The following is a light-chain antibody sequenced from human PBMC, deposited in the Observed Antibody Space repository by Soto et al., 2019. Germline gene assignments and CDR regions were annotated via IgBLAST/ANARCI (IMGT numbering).Light chain of an antibody. CDR1: QSVSSSY. V-gene: IGKV3-20*01. Sequence: EIVLTQSPGTLSLSPGERATLSCRASQSVSSSYLAWYQQKPGQAPRLLIYGASSRATGIPDRFSGSGSGTDFTLTISRLEPEDFAVYYCQQYGRTVGQGTKV. J-gene: IGKJ1*01. CDR2: GAS. CDR3: QQYGRT.